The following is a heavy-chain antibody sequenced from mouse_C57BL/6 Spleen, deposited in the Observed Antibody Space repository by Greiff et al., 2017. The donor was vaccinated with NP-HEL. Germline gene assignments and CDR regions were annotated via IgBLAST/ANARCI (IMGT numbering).Heavy chain of an antibody. D-gene: IGHD4-1*01. J-gene: IGHJ3*01. V-gene: IGHV3-6*01. CDR3: ARERANWDVAWFAY. CDR1: GYSITSGYY. Sequence: VQLQESGPGLVKPSQSLSLTCSVTGYSITSGYYWNWIRQFPGNKLEWMGYISYDGSNNYNPSLKNRISITRDTSKNQFFLKLNSVTTEDTATYYCARERANWDVAWFAYWGQGTLVTVSA. CDR2: ISYDGSN.